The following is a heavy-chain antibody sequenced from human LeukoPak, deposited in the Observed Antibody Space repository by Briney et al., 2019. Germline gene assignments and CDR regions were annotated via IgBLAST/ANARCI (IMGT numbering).Heavy chain of an antibody. D-gene: IGHD3-9*01. Sequence: PGGSLRLSCAASGFTVSSNYMSWVRQAPGKGLEWVSVIYSGGSTYYADSVKGRFTISRDNSKNTLYLQMNSLRAEDTAVYYCASLTNTTGYIPWYFDLWGRGTLVTVSS. J-gene: IGHJ2*01. V-gene: IGHV3-53*01. CDR1: GFTVSSNY. CDR3: ASLTNTTGYIPWYFDL. CDR2: IYSGGST.